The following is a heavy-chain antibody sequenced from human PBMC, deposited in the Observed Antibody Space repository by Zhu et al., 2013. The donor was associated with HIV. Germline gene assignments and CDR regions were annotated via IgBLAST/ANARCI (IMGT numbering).Heavy chain of an antibody. J-gene: IGHJ6*03. CDR2: INPDSGGT. V-gene: IGHV1-2*02. Sequence: QVQLVQSGAEVKKPGASVKVSCKSSGYIFTGYYIHWVRQAPGQGLEWMGWINPDSGGTDYAQHFQGRVTMTRDTSISTAYMELNRLTSDDTAVYYCARDPSTRYYTDVWGKGTTVIVSS. CDR1: GYIFTGYY. CDR3: ARDPSTRYYTDV.